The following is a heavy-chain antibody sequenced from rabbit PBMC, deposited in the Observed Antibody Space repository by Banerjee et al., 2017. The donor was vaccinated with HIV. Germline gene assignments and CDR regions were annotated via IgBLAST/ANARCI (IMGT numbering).Heavy chain of an antibody. CDR2: IVADSSGFT. CDR1: GFIFSDTYA. D-gene: IGHD4-2*01. CDR3: VRWGWL. Sequence: QSLEESGGDLVKPGASLTLTCTASGFIFSDTYAMCWVRQPPGKGLEWIACIVADSSGFTSYANWAKGRFTISKTSSTTVTLQMTSLTAADTATYFCVRWGWLWGPGTLVTVS. J-gene: IGHJ4*01. V-gene: IGHV1S40*01.